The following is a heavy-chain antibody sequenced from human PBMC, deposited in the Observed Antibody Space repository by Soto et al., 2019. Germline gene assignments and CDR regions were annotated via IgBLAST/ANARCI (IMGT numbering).Heavy chain of an antibody. J-gene: IGHJ6*03. V-gene: IGHV3-23*01. CDR3: AKRGIAVATGNYYYYMDV. CDR2: ISGSGGST. Sequence: EVQLLESGGGLVQPGGSLRLSCEASGFTFSSYAMSWVRQAPGKGLEWVSAISGSGGSTYYADSVKGRFTISRDNSKNTLYLQMNSLRAEDTAVYYCAKRGIAVATGNYYYYMDVWGKGTTVTVSS. CDR1: GFTFSSYA. D-gene: IGHD6-19*01.